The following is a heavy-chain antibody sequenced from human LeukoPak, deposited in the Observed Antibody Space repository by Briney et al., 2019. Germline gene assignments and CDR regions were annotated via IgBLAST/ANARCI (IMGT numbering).Heavy chain of an antibody. CDR1: GFTFDDYA. CDR3: VKDRGSGWYWVDY. CDR2: ISWNSGSI. J-gene: IGHJ4*02. V-gene: IGHV3-9*01. D-gene: IGHD6-19*01. Sequence: PGRSLRLSCAASGFTFDDYAMHWVRHAPGKGLEWVSGISWNSGSIGYADSVKGRFTISRDNAKNSLYLQMNSLRAEDTALYYCVKDRGSGWYWVDYWGQGTLVTVSS.